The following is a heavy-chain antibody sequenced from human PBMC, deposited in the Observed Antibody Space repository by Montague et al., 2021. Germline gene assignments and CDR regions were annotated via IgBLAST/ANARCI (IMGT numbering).Heavy chain of an antibody. CDR1: GGSISSGNW. D-gene: IGHD2-2*01. CDR2: IYHGGTT. Sequence: SETLSLTCAVSGGSISSGNWWSWVRQPPGKGLERIGKIYHGGTTNYHSSLKSRVTISVDKSKNQLSLQLSYVTAADTAVYYCARDWNPVVPAAIPYYDMDVWGKGTTVTVSS. CDR3: ARDWNPVVPAAIPYYDMDV. V-gene: IGHV4-4*02. J-gene: IGHJ6*03.